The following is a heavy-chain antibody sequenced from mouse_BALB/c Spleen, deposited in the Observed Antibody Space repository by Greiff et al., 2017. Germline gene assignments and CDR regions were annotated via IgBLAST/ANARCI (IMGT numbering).Heavy chain of an antibody. Sequence: EVKVEESGGGLVKPGGSLKLSCAASGFAFSSYDMSWVRQTPEKRLEWVAYISSGGGSTYYPDTVKGRFTISRDNAKNTLYLQMSSLKSEDTAMYYCARHGITTAYFDYWGQGTTLTVSS. V-gene: IGHV5-12-1*01. J-gene: IGHJ2*01. CDR2: ISSGGGST. D-gene: IGHD1-2*01. CDR3: ARHGITTAYFDY. CDR1: GFAFSSYD.